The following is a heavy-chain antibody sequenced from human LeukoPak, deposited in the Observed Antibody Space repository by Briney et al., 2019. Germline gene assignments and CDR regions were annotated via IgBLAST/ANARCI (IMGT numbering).Heavy chain of an antibody. CDR2: IYYSGST. CDR3: ASSNFYGSGTYFDY. CDR1: GGSISSGDYY. D-gene: IGHD3-10*01. V-gene: IGHV4-30-4*02. J-gene: IGHJ4*02. Sequence: PSETLSLTCTVSGGSISSGDYYWSWIRQPPGKGLEWIGYIYYSGSTYYNPSLKSRVTISIDTSKNQLSLKVSSVTAADTAVYYCASSNFYGSGTYFDYWGQGTLVTVSS.